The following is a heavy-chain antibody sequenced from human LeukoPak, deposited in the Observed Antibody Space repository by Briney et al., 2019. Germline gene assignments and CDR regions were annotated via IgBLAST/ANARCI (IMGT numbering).Heavy chain of an antibody. CDR1: GFTVSSNY. CDR3: ARDPRVIADFGMDV. D-gene: IGHD6-13*01. J-gene: IGHJ6*02. Sequence: GGSLRLSCAASGFTVSSNYMSWVRQAPGKGLEWVSVIYSGGSTYYADSVKGRFTISRDNSKNTLYLQMNSLRAEDTAVYYCARDPRVIADFGMDVWGQGTTVTGSS. CDR2: IYSGGST. V-gene: IGHV3-66*01.